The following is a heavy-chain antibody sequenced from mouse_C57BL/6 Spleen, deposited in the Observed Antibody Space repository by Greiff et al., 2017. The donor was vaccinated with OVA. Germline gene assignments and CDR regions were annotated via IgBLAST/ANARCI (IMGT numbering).Heavy chain of an antibody. V-gene: IGHV1-52*01. J-gene: IGHJ1*03. D-gene: IGHD2-2*01. CDR2: IDPSDSET. CDR1: GYTFTSYW. Sequence: QVQLQQPGAELVRPGSSVKLSCKASGYTFTSYWMHWVKQRPIQGLEWIGNIDPSDSETHYNQKFKDKATLTVDKSSSTAYMQLSSLTSADSAVYYCARWYGYDGYVGVWGTGTTVTVSS. CDR3: ARWYGYDGYVGV.